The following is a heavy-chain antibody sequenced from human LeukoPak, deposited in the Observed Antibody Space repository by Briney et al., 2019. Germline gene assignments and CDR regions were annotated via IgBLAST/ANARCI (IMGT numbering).Heavy chain of an antibody. CDR3: AGKYCSSTSCYILDFDY. CDR2: INHSGST. J-gene: IGHJ4*02. Sequence: SETLSLTCAVYGGSFSGYYWSWIRQPPGKGLEWIGEINHSGSTNYNPSLKSRVTISVATSKTQFSLKLSSVTAADTAVYYCAGKYCSSTSCYILDFDYWGQGTLVTVSS. CDR1: GGSFSGYY. V-gene: IGHV4-34*01. D-gene: IGHD2-2*01.